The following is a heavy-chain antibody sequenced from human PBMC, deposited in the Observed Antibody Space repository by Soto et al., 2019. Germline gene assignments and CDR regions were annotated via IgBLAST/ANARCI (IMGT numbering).Heavy chain of an antibody. V-gene: IGHV5-10-1*01. CDR2: IDPSDSYT. J-gene: IGHJ4*02. CDR3: ARHRGSYYDSSDLGVDY. D-gene: IGHD3-22*01. CDR1: GYSFTSYW. Sequence: GESLKISCNGSGYSFTSYWISWVRQMPGKGLEWMGRIDPSDSYTNYSPSFQGHVTISADKSISTAYLQWSSLKASDTAMYYCARHRGSYYDSSDLGVDYWGQGTLVTVSS.